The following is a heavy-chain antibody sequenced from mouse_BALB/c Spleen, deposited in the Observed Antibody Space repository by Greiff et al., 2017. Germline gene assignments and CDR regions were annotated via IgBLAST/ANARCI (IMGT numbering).Heavy chain of an antibody. CDR2: ILPGSGST. V-gene: IGHV1-9*01. CDR1: GYTFSSYW. Sequence: QVQLKESGAELMKPGASVKISCKATGYTFSSYWIEWVKQRPGHGLEWIGEILPGSGSTNYNEKFKGKATFTADTSSNTAYMQLSSLTSEDSAVYYCAIRRDYYGNLYAMDYWGQGTSVTVSS. D-gene: IGHD2-1*01. J-gene: IGHJ4*01. CDR3: AIRRDYYGNLYAMDY.